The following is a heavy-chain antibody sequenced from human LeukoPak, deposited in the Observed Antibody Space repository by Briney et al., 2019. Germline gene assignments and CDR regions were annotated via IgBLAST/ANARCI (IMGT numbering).Heavy chain of an antibody. V-gene: IGHV1-46*01. CDR3: ARDQDTAMVTGGFDY. Sequence: GASVKVSCKASGYTFTSYYMHWVRQAPGQGLEWMGIINPSGGSTSYAQKFQGRVTMTGDTSTSTVYTELSSLRSEDTAVYYCARDQDTAMVTGGFDYWGQGTLVTVSS. J-gene: IGHJ4*02. D-gene: IGHD5-18*01. CDR2: INPSGGST. CDR1: GYTFTSYY.